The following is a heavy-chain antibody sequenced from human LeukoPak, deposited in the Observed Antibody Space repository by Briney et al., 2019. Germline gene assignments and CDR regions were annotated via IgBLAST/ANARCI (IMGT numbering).Heavy chain of an antibody. V-gene: IGHV3-30*02. Sequence: PGGSLRLSCAASGFTFSSYEMNWVRQAPGKGLEWVAFIRYDGSKKYYTYSVKGRFTISRDNSKNTLYLQMNSLRTEDTAVYFCAKEYGYDYNYFYSMDVWGKGTTVTISS. CDR1: GFTFSSYE. D-gene: IGHD1-1*01. CDR3: AKEYGYDYNYFYSMDV. J-gene: IGHJ6*03. CDR2: IRYDGSKK.